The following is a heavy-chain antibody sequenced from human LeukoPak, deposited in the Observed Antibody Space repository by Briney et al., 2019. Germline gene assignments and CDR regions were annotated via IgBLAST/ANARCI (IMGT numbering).Heavy chain of an antibody. CDR3: ARDWLQGSSGWY. CDR2: ITSSGSTI. Sequence: GGSLRLSCAASGFTFSNYEINWVRQTPGKGLEWVSYITSSGSTIYYADSVKGRFTISRDNAKNSLYLQMNSLRAEDTAVYYCARDWLQGSSGWYWGQGTLVTVSS. V-gene: IGHV3-48*03. D-gene: IGHD6-19*01. CDR1: GFTFSNYE. J-gene: IGHJ4*02.